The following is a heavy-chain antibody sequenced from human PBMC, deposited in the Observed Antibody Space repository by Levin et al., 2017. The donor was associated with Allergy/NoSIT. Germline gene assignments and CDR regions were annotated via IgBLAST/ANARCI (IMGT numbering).Heavy chain of an antibody. Sequence: GGSLRLSCSASGFTFSDCGMSWFRQSPGKGLEWVGVIRGKTYGGSTEYAASVKGRFTISRDDFETIAYLEMNSLKDEDTAVYYCARDLVFRGRYHGLDVWGQGTSVTVSS. J-gene: IGHJ6*02. CDR2: IRGKTYGGST. CDR3: ARDLVFRGRYHGLDV. CDR1: GFTFSDCG. D-gene: IGHD1-14*01. V-gene: IGHV3-49*03.